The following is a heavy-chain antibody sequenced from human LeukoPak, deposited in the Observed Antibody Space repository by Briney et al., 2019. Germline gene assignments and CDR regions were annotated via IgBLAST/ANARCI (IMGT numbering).Heavy chain of an antibody. V-gene: IGHV1-18*01. Sequence: GASVKVSCKASGYTFTSYGISWVRQAPGQGLEWMGWISAYNGNTNYAQKLQGRVTMTTDTSTSTAYMELRSLRSDDTAVYYCARDNTLVVPAAICDYWGQGTLVTVSS. CDR1: GYTFTSYG. CDR2: ISAYNGNT. J-gene: IGHJ4*01. CDR3: ARDNTLVVPAAICDY. D-gene: IGHD2-2*01.